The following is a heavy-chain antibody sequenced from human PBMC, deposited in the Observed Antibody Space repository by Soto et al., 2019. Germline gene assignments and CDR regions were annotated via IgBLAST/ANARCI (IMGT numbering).Heavy chain of an antibody. Sequence: ASVKVSCKASGYTFTSYYMHWVRQAPGQGLEWMGIINPSGGSTSYAQKFQGRVTMTRDTSTSTVYMELSSLRSEDTAVYYCARDLGSGRRGGPFDYWGQGTLVTVSS. V-gene: IGHV1-46*01. J-gene: IGHJ4*02. CDR3: ARDLGSGRRGGPFDY. D-gene: IGHD3-16*01. CDR1: GYTFTSYY. CDR2: INPSGGST.